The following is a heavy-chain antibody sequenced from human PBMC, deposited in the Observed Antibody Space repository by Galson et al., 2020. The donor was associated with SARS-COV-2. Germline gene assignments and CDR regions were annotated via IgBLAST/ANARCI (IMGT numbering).Heavy chain of an antibody. V-gene: IGHV1-8*01. CDR1: GYTFTSYD. J-gene: IGHJ5*02. Sequence: ASVKVSCKDPGYTFTSYDINWVRQATGQGLEWMGWLNPNSGNTGNEQKFQGGVTMTRNTSIRTAYMELSSLRSEDTAVYYCARAFTYDFWSERFDPWGHGTLVTVSS. CDR2: LNPNSGNT. D-gene: IGHD3-3*01. CDR3: ARAFTYDFWSERFDP.